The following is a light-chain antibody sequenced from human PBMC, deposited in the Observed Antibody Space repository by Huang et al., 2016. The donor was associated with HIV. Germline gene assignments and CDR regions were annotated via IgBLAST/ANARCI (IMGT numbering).Light chain of an antibody. Sequence: DVVLTQSPLSLPVTLGQPASISCWSSQSLIYSDGNTYLSWFQQRPDQSPRRLIYKISNRDSGVLDRCSGSGSGSDFTLKISKVEAEDVAVYYCMQGTHWPPITFGQGTRLEI. J-gene: IGKJ5*01. V-gene: IGKV2-30*01. CDR1: QSLIYSDGNTY. CDR2: KIS. CDR3: MQGTHWPPIT.